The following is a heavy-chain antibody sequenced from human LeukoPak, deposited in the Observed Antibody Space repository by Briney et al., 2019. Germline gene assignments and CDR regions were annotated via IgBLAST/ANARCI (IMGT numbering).Heavy chain of an antibody. CDR1: GLTFSSYS. CDR2: ISSSSRYI. J-gene: IGHJ6*03. Sequence: GGSLRLSCAASGLTFSSYSMNWVRQAPGKGLEWVAAISSSSRYIYYPALVKGRFTFAGDTAHTSLYLQMHSLRAEDTAVYYCARESYYMDVWGKGTTVTVSS. V-gene: IGHV3-21*01. CDR3: ARESYYMDV.